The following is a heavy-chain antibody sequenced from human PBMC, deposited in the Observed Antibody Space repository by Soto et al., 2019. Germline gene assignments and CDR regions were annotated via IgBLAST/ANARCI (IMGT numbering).Heavy chain of an antibody. V-gene: IGHV1-3*01. Sequence: ASVKVYFKASGYRFTSYVIYWVRQAPGQSLEWMGWINAGNGNTKYSQKFQGRVTITSDTSASTAYMELSSLRSEDTAVYFCARGVENIVVVLDVFGYYGMDVWGQGTTVTVSS. CDR1: GYRFTSYV. D-gene: IGHD2-2*01. J-gene: IGHJ6*01. CDR2: INAGNGNT. CDR3: ARGVENIVVVLDVFGYYGMDV.